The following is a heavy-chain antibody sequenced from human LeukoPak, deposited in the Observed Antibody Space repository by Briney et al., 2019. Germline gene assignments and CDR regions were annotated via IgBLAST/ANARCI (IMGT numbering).Heavy chain of an antibody. CDR1: GYTFTGYY. V-gene: IGHV1-2*06. Sequence: ASVKVSCKASGYTFTGYYMHWVRQAPGQGLEWMGRINPNSGGTNYAQKFQGRVTMTRDTSISTAYMELSRLRSDDTAVYYCARKMVRGVSGFDYWGQGTLVTVSS. J-gene: IGHJ4*02. CDR2: INPNSGGT. D-gene: IGHD3-10*01. CDR3: ARKMVRGVSGFDY.